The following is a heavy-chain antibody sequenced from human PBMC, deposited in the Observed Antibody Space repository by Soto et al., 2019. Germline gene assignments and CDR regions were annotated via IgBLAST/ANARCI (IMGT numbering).Heavy chain of an antibody. D-gene: IGHD6-19*01. V-gene: IGHV4-59*01. CDR3: ARGYSSGWYGDYYYYYYMDV. J-gene: IGHJ6*03. CDR2: IYYSGST. Sequence: QVQLQESGPGLVKPSETLSLTCTVSGGSISSYYWSWIRQPPGKGLEWIGYIYYSGSTNYNPSLKSRVTISVDTSKNQFSLKLSSVTAADTAVYYCARGYSSGWYGDYYYYYYMDVWGKGTTVTVSS. CDR1: GGSISSYY.